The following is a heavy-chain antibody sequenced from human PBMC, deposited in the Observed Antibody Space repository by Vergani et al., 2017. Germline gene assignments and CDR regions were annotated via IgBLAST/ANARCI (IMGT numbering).Heavy chain of an antibody. V-gene: IGHV4-61*02. CDR2: VHSSGST. CDR1: GDSLTSDFFY. J-gene: IGHJ3*02. Sequence: QVQLQESGPGPVKPSQTLSLTCSVSGDSLTSDFFYWTWIRQPAGTRLEWIGRVHSSGSTHYNPSLEGRVSVSMDTAKNEFSLDLQSGTAADTAVYFCARGCASNRCPTRGTFEIWGRGTLVTVSS. D-gene: IGHD2/OR15-2a*01. CDR3: ARGCASNRCPTRGTFEI.